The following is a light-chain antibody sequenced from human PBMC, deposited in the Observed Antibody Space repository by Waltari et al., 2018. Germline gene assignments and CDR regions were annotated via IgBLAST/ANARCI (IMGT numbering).Light chain of an antibody. CDR1: QSISSW. V-gene: IGKV1-5*03. CDR3: QQYNSYWT. CDR2: KAS. Sequence: STLSASVGDRVIITCRASQSISSWLAWYQQKPGKAPKLLIYKASSLESGVPSRFSGSGSGTEFTLTISSLQPDDFATYYCQQYNSYWTFGQGP. J-gene: IGKJ1*01.